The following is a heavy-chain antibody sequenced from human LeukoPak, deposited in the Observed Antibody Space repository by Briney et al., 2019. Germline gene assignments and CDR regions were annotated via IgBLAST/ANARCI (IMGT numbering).Heavy chain of an antibody. Sequence: HPGGSLRLSCAASGFTFSNSAMSWVPQAPGKGLEWVSTLSGSGITTYYADSVKGRFTISRDNSKNTLYLQMNSLRAEDTAVYYCAKGIYSSGWSYFDYWGHGTLVTVSS. CDR2: LSGSGITT. V-gene: IGHV3-23*01. CDR1: GFTFSNSA. D-gene: IGHD6-19*01. J-gene: IGHJ4*01. CDR3: AKGIYSSGWSYFDY.